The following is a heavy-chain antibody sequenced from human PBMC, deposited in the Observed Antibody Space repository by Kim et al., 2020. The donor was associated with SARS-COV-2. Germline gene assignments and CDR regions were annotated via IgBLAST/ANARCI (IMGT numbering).Heavy chain of an antibody. J-gene: IGHJ4*02. CDR1: GFTFSSSP. CDR2: ISGGGDVT. D-gene: IGHD3-3*01. V-gene: IGHV3-23*01. CDR3: ARQATFGYFPFDN. Sequence: GGSLRLSCVASGFTFSSSPLSWVRQAPGKGPEWVSSISGGGDVTRYPDSVKGRFTISRDNFKNTVFLQLNTLRAEDTAVYYCARQATFGYFPFDNWGRGTLVTVSS.